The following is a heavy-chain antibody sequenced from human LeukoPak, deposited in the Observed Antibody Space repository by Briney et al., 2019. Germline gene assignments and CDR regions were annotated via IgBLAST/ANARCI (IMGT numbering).Heavy chain of an antibody. CDR3: AREGELLWFGELNYMDV. CDR2: INPNSGGT. CDR1: GFTFTSSA. V-gene: IGHV1-2*02. D-gene: IGHD3-10*01. Sequence: ASVKVSCKASGFTFTSSAMQWVRQAPGQGLEWMGWINPNSGGTNYAQKFQGRVTMTRDTSISTAYMELSRLRSDDTAVYYCAREGELLWFGELNYMDVWGKGTTVTVSS. J-gene: IGHJ6*03.